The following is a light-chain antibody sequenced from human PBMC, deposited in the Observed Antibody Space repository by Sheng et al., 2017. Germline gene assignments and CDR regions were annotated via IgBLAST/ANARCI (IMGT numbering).Light chain of an antibody. Sequence: EIVLTQSPGTLSLSPGERATLSCRASQSVSSSYLAWYQQKPGQAPRLLIYGASSRATGISRLEPEDFAVYYCQQYGSSLFTFGPGTKVDIK. V-gene: IGKV3-20*01. CDR3: QQYGSSLFT. J-gene: IGKJ3*01. CDR1: QSVSSSY. CDR2: GAS.